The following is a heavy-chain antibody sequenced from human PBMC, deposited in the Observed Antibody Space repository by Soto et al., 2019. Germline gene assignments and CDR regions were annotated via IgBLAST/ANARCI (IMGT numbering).Heavy chain of an antibody. J-gene: IGHJ4*02. CDR1: GFTFSSYS. CDR2: ISSSSSYI. D-gene: IGHD6-13*01. CDR3: ARGARIAAAGSYYFDY. Sequence: GGSLRLSCAASGFTFSSYSMNWVRQAPGKGLEWVSSISSSSSYIYYADSVKGRFTISRDNAKNSLYLQMNSLRAEDTAVYYCARGARIAAAGSYYFDYWGQGTLVTVSS. V-gene: IGHV3-21*01.